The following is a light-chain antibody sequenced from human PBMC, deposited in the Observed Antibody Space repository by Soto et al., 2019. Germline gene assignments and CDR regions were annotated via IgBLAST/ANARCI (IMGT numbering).Light chain of an antibody. Sequence: EIVLTQSPATLSLSPGERATLSCRASQSVSSYLAWYQQKPGQAPRLLIDDASNRATGIPARFSGSGSGTYFTLTISSLEPEDFAVYYCQQRSNWPYTFGQGTKLEIK. CDR1: QSVSSY. CDR2: DAS. J-gene: IGKJ2*01. V-gene: IGKV3-11*01. CDR3: QQRSNWPYT.